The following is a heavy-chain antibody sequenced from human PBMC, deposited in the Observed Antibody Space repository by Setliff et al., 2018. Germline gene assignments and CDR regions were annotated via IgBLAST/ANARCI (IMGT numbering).Heavy chain of an antibody. D-gene: IGHD1-1*01. Sequence: SSETLSLICSVYGESFSNNYWSWIRQSPGQGLEWIGESDHGGNTTIHPSLKSRLTMSVDTSKNHFSLKLTSVTAADTALYYCRQAVVGRDVFDIWGQGTVVTVSS. V-gene: IGHV4-34*01. CDR2: SDHGGNT. CDR1: GESFSNNY. J-gene: IGHJ3*02. CDR3: RQAVVGRDVFDI.